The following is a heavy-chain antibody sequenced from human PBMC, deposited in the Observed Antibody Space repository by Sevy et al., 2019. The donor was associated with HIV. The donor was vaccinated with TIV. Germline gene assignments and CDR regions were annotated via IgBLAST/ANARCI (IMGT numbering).Heavy chain of an antibody. CDR3: ARDCSSANCLWGMDV. CDR2: IKKDGSEK. D-gene: IGHD2-2*01. Sequence: GGSLRLSCAPSGFTFNSYWMSWVRQAPGKGLEWVANIKKDGSEKYYVDSVKGRFTISRDNAKNSLYLQMDSLRAEDTAVYYCARDCSSANCLWGMDVWGQGTTVTVSS. CDR1: GFTFNSYW. V-gene: IGHV3-7*03. J-gene: IGHJ6*02.